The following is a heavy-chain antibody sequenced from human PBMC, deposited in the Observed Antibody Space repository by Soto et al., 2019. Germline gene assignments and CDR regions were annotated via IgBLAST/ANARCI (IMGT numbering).Heavy chain of an antibody. V-gene: IGHV4-61*01. CDR3: ARVERGTATTVVDAFDI. CDR1: GGSVNSGXX. J-gene: IGHJ3*02. CDR2: MSHXGGX. Sequence: QVQLQQWGAGLLKPSETLSLTCAVFGGSVNSGXXXXXXXRQPPGKGLEWIGEMSHXGGXXFNPSLKSRVTISVDTSKNQFSLKMSSVTAADTALYYCARVERGTATTVVDAFDIWGPGTMVTVSS. D-gene: IGHD1-1*01.